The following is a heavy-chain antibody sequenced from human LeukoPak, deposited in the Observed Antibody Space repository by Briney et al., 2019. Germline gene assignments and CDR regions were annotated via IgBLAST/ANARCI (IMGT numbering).Heavy chain of an antibody. Sequence: GGSLRLSCAASGFTFSSYDMHWVRQPTGKGLEWVSGIGKGGDPYYAGSVKGRFTISRENAENSLYLQMNSLRAGDTAVYYCARGGPEGFDPWGQGTLVTVSS. J-gene: IGHJ5*02. CDR1: GFTFSSYD. CDR3: ARGGPEGFDP. V-gene: IGHV3-13*05. CDR2: IGKGGDP.